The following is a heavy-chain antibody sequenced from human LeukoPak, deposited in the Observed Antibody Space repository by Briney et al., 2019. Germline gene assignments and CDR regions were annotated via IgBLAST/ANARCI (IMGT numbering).Heavy chain of an antibody. Sequence: GGSLRLSCAASGFTFSSYSMNWVRQAPGKGLEWVSSISSSSSYIYYADSVKGRFTISRDNAKNSLYLQMNSLRAEDTAVYYCARDLGGYSYGSHFDYWGQGTLVTVSS. CDR2: ISSSSSYI. CDR1: GFTFSSYS. D-gene: IGHD5-18*01. J-gene: IGHJ4*02. V-gene: IGHV3-21*01. CDR3: ARDLGGYSYGSHFDY.